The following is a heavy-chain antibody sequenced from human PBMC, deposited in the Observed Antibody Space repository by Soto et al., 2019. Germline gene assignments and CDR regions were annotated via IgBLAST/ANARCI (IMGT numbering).Heavy chain of an antibody. CDR1: GFSVSSNY. J-gene: IGHJ4*02. CDR3: ASAPDYYYYN. Sequence: PGGSLRLSWAASGFSVSSNYMSWVRQAPGKGLEWVSVIYSGGSTHYADSVKGRFTISRDNSKNTLFLQMNSLRVEDTAVYYFASAPDYYYYNWGQGTLVTVSS. CDR2: IYSGGST. D-gene: IGHD3-22*01. V-gene: IGHV3-66*01.